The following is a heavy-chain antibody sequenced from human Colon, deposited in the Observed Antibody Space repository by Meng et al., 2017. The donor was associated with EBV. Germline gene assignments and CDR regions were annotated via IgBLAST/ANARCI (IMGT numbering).Heavy chain of an antibody. V-gene: IGHV4-39*07. D-gene: IGHD3-10*01. CDR2: SGST. J-gene: IGHJ4*02. CDR1: GNSISSSNYY. CDR3: VLAGIIMPTFDY. Sequence: QLQRQESGQGLVKPSETLSLTCTVPGNSISSSNYYWGLIRQPPGKGLEWIGSGSTYYNPSLKSRVSISVDTSKNQCSLKLTSVTAADAAVYYCVLAGIIMPTFDYWGQGTLVTVS.